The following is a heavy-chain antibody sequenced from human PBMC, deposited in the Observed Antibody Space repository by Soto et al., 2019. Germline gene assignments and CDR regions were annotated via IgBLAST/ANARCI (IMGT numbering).Heavy chain of an antibody. J-gene: IGHJ6*02. Sequence: GSLRLSCAASGFTFSSYSMNWVRQAPGKGLEWVSSISSSSSYIYYADSVKGRFTISRDNAKNSLYLQMNSLRAEDTAVYYCARDGGVVPAHNYYYYYYGMDVWGQGTTVTVSS. CDR3: ARDGGVVPAHNYYYYYYGMDV. CDR1: GFTFSSYS. V-gene: IGHV3-21*01. CDR2: ISSSSSYI. D-gene: IGHD2-2*01.